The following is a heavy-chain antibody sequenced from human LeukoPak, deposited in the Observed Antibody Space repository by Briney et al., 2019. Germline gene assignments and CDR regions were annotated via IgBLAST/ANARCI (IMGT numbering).Heavy chain of an antibody. D-gene: IGHD6-13*01. CDR2: ISGSGGNT. CDR3: AKCMAEPGTCYFDY. Sequence: GGSLRLSCAASGFTFSSYAMTWVRQAPGKGLEWVSSISGSGGNTYYADSVKGRFTISRDNSKNTLYLQMNNVGAEDTAPYYCAKCMAEPGTCYFDYWGQGTLVTVSS. CDR1: GFTFSSYA. V-gene: IGHV3-23*01. J-gene: IGHJ4*02.